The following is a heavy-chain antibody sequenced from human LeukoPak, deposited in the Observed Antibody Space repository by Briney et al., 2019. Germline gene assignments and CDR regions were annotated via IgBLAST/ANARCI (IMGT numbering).Heavy chain of an antibody. Sequence: GGSLRLSCAASGFTFSSYSMNWVRQAPGKGLEWVSSISSSSSYIYYADSVKGRFTISRDNAKNSLYLQMNSLSAEDTAVYYCANSGIAVAGFFDYWGQGTLVTVSS. CDR3: ANSGIAVAGFFDY. CDR1: GFTFSSYS. D-gene: IGHD6-19*01. J-gene: IGHJ4*02. V-gene: IGHV3-21*01. CDR2: ISSSSSYI.